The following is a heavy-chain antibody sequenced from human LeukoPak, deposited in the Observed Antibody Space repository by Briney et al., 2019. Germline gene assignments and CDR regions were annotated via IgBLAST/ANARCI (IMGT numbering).Heavy chain of an antibody. CDR2: INPSGGST. CDR1: GYTFTSYY. D-gene: IGHD5-18*01. Sequence: ASVKVSCKASGYTFTSYYMHWVRQAPGQGLEWMGIINPSGGSTSYAQKFQGRVTITADESTSTAYMELSSLRSEDTAVYYCASPRGYSYGYADDYWGQGTLVTVSS. CDR3: ASPRGYSYGYADDY. J-gene: IGHJ4*02. V-gene: IGHV1-46*01.